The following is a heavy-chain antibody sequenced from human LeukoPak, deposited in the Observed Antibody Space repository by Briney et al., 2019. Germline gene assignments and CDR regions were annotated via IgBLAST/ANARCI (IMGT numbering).Heavy chain of an antibody. J-gene: IGHJ4*02. CDR1: GGSISSSSYY. CDR2: IYYSEKT. Sequence: SETLSLTCTVSGGSISSSSYYWSWIRQPPGKGLEWIGYIYYSEKTNYNPSLKSRVTISVDTSKNQFSLKLSSVTAADTAVYYCATKIAAAGSTFFDYWGQGTLVTVSS. D-gene: IGHD6-13*01. V-gene: IGHV4-61*01. CDR3: ATKIAAAGSTFFDY.